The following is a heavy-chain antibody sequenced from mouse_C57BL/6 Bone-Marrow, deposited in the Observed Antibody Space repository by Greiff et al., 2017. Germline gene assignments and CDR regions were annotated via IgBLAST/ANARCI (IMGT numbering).Heavy chain of an antibody. V-gene: IGHV1-81*01. D-gene: IGHD1-1*01. CDR3: ARGSLYAMDY. J-gene: IGHJ4*01. CDR2: IYPRSGNT. Sequence: VQRVESGAELARPGASVKLSCKASGYTFTSYGISWVKQRTGQGLEWIGEIYPRSGNTYYNEKFKGKATLTADKSSSTAYMELRSLTSEDSAVYFCARGSLYAMDYWGQGTSVTVSS. CDR1: GYTFTSYG.